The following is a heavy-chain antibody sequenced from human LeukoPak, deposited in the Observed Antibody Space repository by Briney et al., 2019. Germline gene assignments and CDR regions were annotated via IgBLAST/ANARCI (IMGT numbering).Heavy chain of an antibody. Sequence: GALRLSCAASGFTFSNYWMTWVRQAPGKELEWVANIKEDGSEKYYVDSVKGRFTISRDNAKKSLYLQMNSLRAEDTAVYYCARQAREGYFDWLPFDYWGQGTLVTVSS. CDR2: IKEDGSEK. D-gene: IGHD3-9*01. V-gene: IGHV3-7*01. J-gene: IGHJ4*02. CDR1: GFTFSNYW. CDR3: ARQAREGYFDWLPFDY.